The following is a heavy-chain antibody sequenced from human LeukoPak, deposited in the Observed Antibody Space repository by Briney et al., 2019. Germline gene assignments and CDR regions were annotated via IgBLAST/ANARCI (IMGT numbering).Heavy chain of an antibody. CDR1: GGSFSGYY. Sequence: SSETLSLTCAVYGGSFSGYYWSWIRQPPGKGLEWIGEINHSGSTNYNPSLKSRVTISVDTSKNQFSLKLSSVTAADTAVYYCARVVGYSGYGGYYYYYMDVWGKGTTVTVSS. CDR2: INHSGST. V-gene: IGHV4-34*01. CDR3: ARVVGYSGYGGYYYYYMDV. J-gene: IGHJ6*03. D-gene: IGHD5-12*01.